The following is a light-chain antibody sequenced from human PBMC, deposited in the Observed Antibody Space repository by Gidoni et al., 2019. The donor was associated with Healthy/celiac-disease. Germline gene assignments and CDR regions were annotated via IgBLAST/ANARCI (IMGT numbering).Light chain of an antibody. CDR1: QSVLYSSNNKNY. CDR2: WAS. Sequence: DIVMTQSPDSLAVSLGERATINCKSSQSVLYSSNNKNYLAWYQQKPGQPPKLLIYWASTRESGVPDRVSGSGSGTDFTLTISSLQAEDVAVYYCQQYYSTPMYTFXQXTNLXIK. J-gene: IGKJ2*01. V-gene: IGKV4-1*01. CDR3: QQYYSTPMYT.